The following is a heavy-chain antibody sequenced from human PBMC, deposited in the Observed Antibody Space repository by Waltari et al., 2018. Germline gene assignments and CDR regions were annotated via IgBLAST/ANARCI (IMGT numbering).Heavy chain of an antibody. V-gene: IGHV3-43D*03. CDR1: GFTFDLYA. CDR3: AKDSRGYSGWVDY. Sequence: EVQLVESGGVVVQPGGSLRLSCAASGFTFDLYAMHWVRQAPGKGLEWVSLISWEGSTTSYADSVKGRFTISRDNSKNSLYLQMNSLRAEDNALYYCAKDSRGYSGWVDYWGQGTLVTVSS. CDR2: ISWEGSTT. J-gene: IGHJ4*02. D-gene: IGHD6-19*01.